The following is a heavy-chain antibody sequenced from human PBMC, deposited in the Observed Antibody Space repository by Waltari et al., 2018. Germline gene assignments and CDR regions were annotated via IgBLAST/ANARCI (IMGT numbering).Heavy chain of an antibody. D-gene: IGHD6-13*01. Sequence: QLQLQESGPGLVKPSETLSLTCTVSGGSISSSSYSWGWIRQPPGKGLEWIGSIYYSGSTYYNPSLKSRVTISVDTSKNQFSLKLSSVTAADTAVYYCTRVPGGTLTELDYWGQGTLVTVSS. V-gene: IGHV4-39*07. CDR3: TRVPGGTLTELDY. CDR2: IYYSGST. J-gene: IGHJ4*02. CDR1: GGSISSSSYS.